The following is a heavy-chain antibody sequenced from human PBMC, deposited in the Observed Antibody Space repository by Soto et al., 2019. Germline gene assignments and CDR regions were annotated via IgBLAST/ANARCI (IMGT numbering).Heavy chain of an antibody. CDR2: IYYSGST. V-gene: IGHV4-31*03. J-gene: IGHJ3*02. CDR3: ARDFPPTTYYYDSSGDAFDI. CDR1: VGSISSSSYY. Sequence: PSETLSLTCTVSVGSISSSSYYWSWIRQHPGKGLEWIGYIYYSGSTYYNPSLKSRVTISVDTSKNQFSPKLSSVTAADTAVYYCARDFPPTTYYYDSSGDAFDIWGQGTMVTVSS. D-gene: IGHD3-22*01.